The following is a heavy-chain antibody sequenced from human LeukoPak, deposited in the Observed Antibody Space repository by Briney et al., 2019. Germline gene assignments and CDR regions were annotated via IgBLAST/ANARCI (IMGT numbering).Heavy chain of an antibody. D-gene: IGHD5-18*01. Sequence: SETLSLTCTVSGGSISSYYWSWIRQPPGKGLEWIGCIYYSGSTNYNPSLKSRVTISVDTSKNQFSLKLSSVTAADTAVYYCARLFRGYSYGAFDYWGQGTLVTVSS. V-gene: IGHV4-59*08. CDR3: ARLFRGYSYGAFDY. CDR2: IYYSGST. CDR1: GGSISSYY. J-gene: IGHJ4*02.